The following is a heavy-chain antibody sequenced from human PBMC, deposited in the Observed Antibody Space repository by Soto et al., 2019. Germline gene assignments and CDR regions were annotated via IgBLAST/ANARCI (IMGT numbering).Heavy chain of an antibody. Sequence: ASVKVSCKASGYTFTSYGISWVRQAPGQGLEWMGWISAYNGNTNYAQKLQGRVTMTTDTSTSTAYMELRSLRSDDTAVYYCARASGVIVGATTAFDIWGQGTMVTVSS. D-gene: IGHD1-26*01. J-gene: IGHJ3*02. V-gene: IGHV1-18*01. CDR1: GYTFTSYG. CDR3: ARASGVIVGATTAFDI. CDR2: ISAYNGNT.